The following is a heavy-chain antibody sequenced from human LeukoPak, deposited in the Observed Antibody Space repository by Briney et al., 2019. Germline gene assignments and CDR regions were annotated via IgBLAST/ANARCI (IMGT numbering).Heavy chain of an antibody. D-gene: IGHD3-10*01. CDR1: GGSISSYY. CDR3: AREVPYYYGSGSYYRKKLYYFDY. Sequence: SETLSLTCTVSGGSISSYYWSWIRQPAGKGLEWIGRIYTSGNTNYNPSLKSRVTMSVDTSKNQFSLKLSSVTAADTAVYYCAREVPYYYGSGSYYRKKLYYFDYWGQGTLVTVSS. J-gene: IGHJ4*02. V-gene: IGHV4-4*07. CDR2: IYTSGNT.